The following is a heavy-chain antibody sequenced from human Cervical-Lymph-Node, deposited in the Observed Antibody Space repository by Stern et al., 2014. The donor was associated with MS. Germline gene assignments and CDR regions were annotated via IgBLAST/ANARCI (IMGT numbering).Heavy chain of an antibody. J-gene: IGHJ4*02. V-gene: IGHV3-64D*06. CDR2: ISSNGGST. D-gene: IGHD5-12*01. CDR3: VKDPVDRVMGQDH. Sequence: EVQLAESGGGLVQPGGSLRLSCSASGFTFSSHAMHWVRQAPGKGLEYVSVISSNGGSTYYADSVKGRFIISRDNSKNTLYLQMSSLRAEDTAVYYCVKDPVDRVMGQDHWSQGSLVTVSS. CDR1: GFTFSSHA.